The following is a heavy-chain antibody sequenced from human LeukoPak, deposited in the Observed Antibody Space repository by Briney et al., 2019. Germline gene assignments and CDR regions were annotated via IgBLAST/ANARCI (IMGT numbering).Heavy chain of an antibody. V-gene: IGHV3-30*18. CDR3: AKALRRIAAETFDY. CDR2: ISYDGSNK. CDR1: GFTFSSYG. D-gene: IGHD6-13*01. Sequence: PGRSLRLSCAASGFTFSSYGMHWVRQAPGKGLEWVAVISYDGSNKYYADSVKGRFTISRDNSKNTLYLQMNSLRAEDTAVYYCAKALRRIAAETFDYWSQGTLVTVSS. J-gene: IGHJ4*02.